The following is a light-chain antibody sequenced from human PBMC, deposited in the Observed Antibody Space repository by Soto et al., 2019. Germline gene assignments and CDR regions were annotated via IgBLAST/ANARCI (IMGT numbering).Light chain of an antibody. CDR1: SSDIGAYNY. V-gene: IGLV2-14*03. J-gene: IGLJ3*02. Sequence: QSVLTQPASVSGSPGQSITISCTGTSSDIGAYNYVSWYQHHPGKAPKLMIYDVTIRPSGVSNRFSGSTSGNTASLTISGLQAEDEADYYCSSYTTSSSVVFGGGTKLTVL. CDR2: DVT. CDR3: SSYTTSSSVV.